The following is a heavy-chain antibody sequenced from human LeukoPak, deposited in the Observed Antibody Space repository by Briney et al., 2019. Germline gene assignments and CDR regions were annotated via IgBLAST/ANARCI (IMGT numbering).Heavy chain of an antibody. V-gene: IGHV4-59*01. Sequence: SETLSLTCTVPGGSTSRYYWSWIRQPPGKGLEWIGYIYYSGSTNYNPSLKSRVTISVDTSKNQFSLKLRSVTAADTAVYYCAREMRFGSYSSSWYLLDYWGQGTLVTVSS. J-gene: IGHJ4*02. D-gene: IGHD6-13*01. CDR3: AREMRFGSYSSSWYLLDY. CDR2: IYYSGST. CDR1: GGSTSRYY.